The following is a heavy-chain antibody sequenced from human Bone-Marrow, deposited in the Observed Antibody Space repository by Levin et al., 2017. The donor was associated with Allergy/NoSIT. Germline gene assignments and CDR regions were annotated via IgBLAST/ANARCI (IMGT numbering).Heavy chain of an antibody. CDR1: GFTFSRYG. J-gene: IGHJ4*02. V-gene: IGHV3-30*18. Sequence: PGESLKISCAASGFTFSRYGMHWVRQAPGKGLEWVAVISYDGSDQYYGDSMKGRVTISRDNSKNTVYLHINTLTAEDTAVYYCAKDLLGDYDDYWGQGTLVTVSS. D-gene: IGHD4-17*01. CDR2: ISYDGSDQ. CDR3: AKDLLGDYDDY.